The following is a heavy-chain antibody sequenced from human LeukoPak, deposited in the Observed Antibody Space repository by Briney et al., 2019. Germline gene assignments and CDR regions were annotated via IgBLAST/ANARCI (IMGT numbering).Heavy chain of an antibody. J-gene: IGHJ4*02. CDR2: IWYDGSNK. D-gene: IGHD5-24*01. V-gene: IGHV3-33*01. CDR3: ARDYWDGYNFDY. CDR1: GFTFSSYG. Sequence: PGGSLRLSCAASGFTFSSYGMHWVRQAPGKGLEWVAVIWYDGSNKYYADSVKGRFTISRDNAKNTLYLQMNSLRAEDTAVYYCARDYWDGYNFDYWGQGTLVTVSS.